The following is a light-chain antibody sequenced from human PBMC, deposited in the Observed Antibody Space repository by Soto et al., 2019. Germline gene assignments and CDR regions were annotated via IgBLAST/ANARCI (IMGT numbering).Light chain of an antibody. CDR3: QQYKSYPWT. Sequence: DIQLTQSPSFLSASVGDRVTITCRASQGISSYLAWYQQKPGKAPKLLIYAASNLQSGVPSRFSGSGSGTEFTLTISSLQPDDFGSYYCQQYKSYPWTFGHGTKVDIK. J-gene: IGKJ1*01. V-gene: IGKV1-9*01. CDR1: QGISSY. CDR2: AAS.